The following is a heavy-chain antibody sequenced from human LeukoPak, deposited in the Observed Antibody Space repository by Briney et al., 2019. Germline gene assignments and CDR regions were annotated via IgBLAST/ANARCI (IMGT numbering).Heavy chain of an antibody. Sequence: PGGSLRLSCAASGFTFSSYSMNWVRQAPGKGLEWVSAISGSGGSTYYAGSVKGRFTISRDNSKNTLYLQMNSLRAEDTAVYYCAKRKRITMIVVVIRGEYYFDYWGQGTLVTVSS. CDR3: AKRKRITMIVVVIRGEYYFDY. CDR2: ISGSGGST. J-gene: IGHJ4*02. D-gene: IGHD3-22*01. V-gene: IGHV3-23*01. CDR1: GFTFSSYS.